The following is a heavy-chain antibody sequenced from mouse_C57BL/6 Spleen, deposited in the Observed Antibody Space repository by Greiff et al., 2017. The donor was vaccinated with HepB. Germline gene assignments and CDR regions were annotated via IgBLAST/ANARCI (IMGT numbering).Heavy chain of an antibody. CDR1: GFTFSSYA. D-gene: IGHD2-1*01. V-gene: IGHV5-9-1*02. CDR2: ISSGGDYI. Sequence: EVKLQESGEGLVKPGGSLKLSCAASGFTFSSYAMSWVRQTPEKRLEWVAYISSGGDYIYYADTVKGRFTISRDNARNTLYLQMSSLKSEDTAMYYCTRGGLPSYYGNSGAMDYWGQGTSVTVSS. J-gene: IGHJ4*01. CDR3: TRGGLPSYYGNSGAMDY.